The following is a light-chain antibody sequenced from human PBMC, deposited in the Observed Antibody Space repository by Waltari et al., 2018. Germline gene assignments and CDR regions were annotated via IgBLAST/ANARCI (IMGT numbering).Light chain of an antibody. J-gene: IGKJ1*01. CDR3: QKYERLPAT. V-gene: IGKV3-20*01. CDR2: ETS. Sequence: EIMLTQSPATLSLSPGERATLSCKASQSISKYLAWYQQKPGQAPRLLIYETSRRATGIPDRFSDSGSGTDFSLTISRLEPDDFAVYYCQKYERLPATFGQGTKVEFK. CDR1: QSISKY.